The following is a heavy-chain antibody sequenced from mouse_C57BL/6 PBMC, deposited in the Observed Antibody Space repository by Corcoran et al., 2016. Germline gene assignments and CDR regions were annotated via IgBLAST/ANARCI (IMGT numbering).Heavy chain of an antibody. D-gene: IGHD2-12*01. Sequence: QIQLVQSGPELKKPGETVKISCKASGYTFTTYGMSWVKQAPGKGLKWMGWINTYSGVPTYADDFKGRFAFSLETSASTAYLQINNLKNEDTATYFCARDYTPGFDYWGQGTTLTVSS. CDR3: ARDYTPGFDY. J-gene: IGHJ2*01. CDR2: INTYSGVP. V-gene: IGHV9-3*01. CDR1: GYTFTTYG.